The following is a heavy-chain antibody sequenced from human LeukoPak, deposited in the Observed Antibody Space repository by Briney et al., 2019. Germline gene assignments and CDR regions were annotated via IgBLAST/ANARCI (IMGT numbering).Heavy chain of an antibody. CDR1: GGSISSGGYS. J-gene: IGHJ4*02. CDR2: IYHSGST. Sequence: PSETLSLTCAVSGGSISSGGYSWSWIRQPPGKGLEWIGYIYHSGSTYYNPSLKSRVTISVDRSKNQFSLKLSSVTAADTAVYYCAREVRVRRADSSGYYYVNYFDYWGQGTLVTVSS. D-gene: IGHD3-22*01. V-gene: IGHV4-30-2*01. CDR3: AREVRVRRADSSGYYYVNYFDY.